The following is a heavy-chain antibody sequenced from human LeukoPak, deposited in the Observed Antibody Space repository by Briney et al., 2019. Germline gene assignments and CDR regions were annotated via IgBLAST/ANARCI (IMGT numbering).Heavy chain of an antibody. V-gene: IGHV4-39*01. D-gene: IGHD3-10*01. CDR2: IYYSGNT. J-gene: IGHJ4*02. CDR1: GGSISGSSYF. CDR3: ARLKEGIDY. Sequence: SETLSLTCAVSGGSISGSSYFWGWIRQPPGKGLEWIGSIYYSGNTYYNPSHKSRVTISVDTSKNQFSLKLSSVTAADTAVYYCARLKEGIDYWGQGTLVTVSS.